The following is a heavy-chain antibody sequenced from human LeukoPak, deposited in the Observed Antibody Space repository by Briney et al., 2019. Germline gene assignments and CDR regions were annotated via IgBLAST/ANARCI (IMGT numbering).Heavy chain of an antibody. CDR1: GYTFTSYG. D-gene: IGHD5-18*01. V-gene: IGHV1-18*01. Sequence: ASVKVSCKASGYTFTSYGISWVRQAPGQGLEWMGWISAYNGNTNYAQKLQGRVTMTTDTSTSTDYMELRSLRSDDTAVYYCAREEGYSYGSAFDYWGQGTLVTVSS. CDR2: ISAYNGNT. J-gene: IGHJ4*02. CDR3: AREEGYSYGSAFDY.